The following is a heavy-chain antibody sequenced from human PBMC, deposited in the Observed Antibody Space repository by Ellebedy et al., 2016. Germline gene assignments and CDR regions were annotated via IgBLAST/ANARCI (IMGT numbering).Heavy chain of an antibody. CDR1: GFTFSSYA. CDR3: ASPYCSGGSCRYYFDY. V-gene: IGHV3-30*04. J-gene: IGHJ4*02. D-gene: IGHD2-15*01. CDR2: ISYDGSNK. Sequence: GGFLRLSCAASGFTFSSYAMHWVRQAPGKGLEWVAVISYDGSNKYYADSVKGRFTISRDNSKNTLYLQMNSLRAEDTAVYYCASPYCSGGSCRYYFDYWGQGTLVTVSS.